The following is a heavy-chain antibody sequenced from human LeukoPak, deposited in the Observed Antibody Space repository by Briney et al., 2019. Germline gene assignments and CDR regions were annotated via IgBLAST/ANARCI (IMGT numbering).Heavy chain of an antibody. CDR2: IRSSGNTI. V-gene: IGHV3-11*04. D-gene: IGHD6-19*01. CDR3: ARGGENSGFDY. CDR1: GFTFSDYY. Sequence: PWGSLRLSCAASGFTFSDYYVSWIRQAPGKGLEWVSYIRSSGNTIYYADSVKGRFTISRDNAKNSLYLQMNSLRAEDTALYYCARGGENSGFDYWGQGTLVIVSS. J-gene: IGHJ4*02.